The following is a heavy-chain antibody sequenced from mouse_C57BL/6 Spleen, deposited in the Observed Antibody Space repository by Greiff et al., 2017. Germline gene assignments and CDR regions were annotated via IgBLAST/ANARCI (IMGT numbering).Heavy chain of an antibody. CDR2: INPNNGGT. CDR3: AREWMGDYDDVRFAY. J-gene: IGHJ3*01. Sequence: VQLKQSGPELVKPGASVKMSCKASGYTFTDYNMHWVKQSHGKSLAWIGYINPNNGGTSYNQKFKGKATLTVNKSSSTAYMELRSLTSEDSAVXDCAREWMGDYDDVRFAYWGQGTLVTVSA. CDR1: GYTFTDYN. D-gene: IGHD2-4*01. V-gene: IGHV1-22*01.